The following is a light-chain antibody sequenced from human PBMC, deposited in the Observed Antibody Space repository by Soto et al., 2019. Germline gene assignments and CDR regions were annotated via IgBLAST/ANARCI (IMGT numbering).Light chain of an antibody. Sequence: EILITQSPATLSVSPGERATLSCRASQSVSSNLAWYQQKPGQAPRLLIYGASTRANGIPARFSGSGSGTESTLTISSLQSEDFAVYFCQQYNNWHPWTFGQGTKVDIK. CDR2: GAS. V-gene: IGKV3-15*01. CDR3: QQYNNWHPWT. J-gene: IGKJ1*01. CDR1: QSVSSN.